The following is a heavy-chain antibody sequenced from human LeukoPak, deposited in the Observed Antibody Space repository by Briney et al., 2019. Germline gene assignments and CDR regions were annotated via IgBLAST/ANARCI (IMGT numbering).Heavy chain of an antibody. D-gene: IGHD5-24*01. Sequence: ASVKVSCKASGYTFTSYGISWVRQAPGQGLEWMGWISAYNGNTNYAQKLQGRVTMTTDTSTSTAYMELRSLRSDDTAVYYCASVDRDGFRTRNYGMDVWGQGTTVTVSS. CDR1: GYTFTSYG. V-gene: IGHV1-18*01. CDR3: ASVDRDGFRTRNYGMDV. CDR2: ISAYNGNT. J-gene: IGHJ6*02.